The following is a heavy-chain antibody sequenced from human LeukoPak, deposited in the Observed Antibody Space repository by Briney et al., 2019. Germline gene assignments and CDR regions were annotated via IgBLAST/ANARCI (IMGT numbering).Heavy chain of an antibody. CDR3: ARGGGLDV. D-gene: IGHD3-16*01. Sequence: GGSLRLSCAASGFTFSSYWMNWARQAPGKGLEWVASINHNGNVNYYVESVKGRFTISRDNAKNSLYLQMSNLRAEDTAVYFCARGGGLDVWGQGATVTVSS. CDR1: GFTFSSYW. CDR2: INHNGNVN. V-gene: IGHV3-7*03. J-gene: IGHJ6*02.